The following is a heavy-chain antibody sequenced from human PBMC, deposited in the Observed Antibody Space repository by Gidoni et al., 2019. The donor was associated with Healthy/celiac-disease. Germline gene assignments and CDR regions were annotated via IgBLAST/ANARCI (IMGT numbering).Heavy chain of an antibody. J-gene: IGHJ6*02. Sequence: QVQLQESGPGLVKPSGTLSLTCPVSGGSISSSNWWSWVRQPPGKGLEWIGEIYHSGSTNYNPSLKSRVTISVDKSKNQFSLKLSSVTAADTAVYYCARDRFLGRAAVAGSGGMDVWGQGTTVTVSS. CDR1: GGSISSSNW. V-gene: IGHV4-4*02. D-gene: IGHD6-19*01. CDR2: IYHSGST. CDR3: ARDRFLGRAAVAGSGGMDV.